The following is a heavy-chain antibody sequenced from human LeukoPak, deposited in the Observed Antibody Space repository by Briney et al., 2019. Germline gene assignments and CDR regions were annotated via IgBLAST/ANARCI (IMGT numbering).Heavy chain of an antibody. D-gene: IGHD3-3*01. CDR2: IYYGGST. CDR1: GGSISSGDYY. Sequence: PLSLPCTVSGGSISSGDYYWSWIRQPPGKGLEWIGYIYYGGSTYYNPSLKSRVTISVDTSKNQFSLKLSSVTAADTAVYYCARERTDDFWSGYPLAAFDIWGQGTMVTVSS. V-gene: IGHV4-30-4*01. J-gene: IGHJ3*02. CDR3: ARERTDDFWSGYPLAAFDI.